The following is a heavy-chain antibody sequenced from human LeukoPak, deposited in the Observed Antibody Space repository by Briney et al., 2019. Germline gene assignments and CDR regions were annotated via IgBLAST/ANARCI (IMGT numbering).Heavy chain of an antibody. CDR2: IYTSGGT. CDR1: GGSISNLDYY. J-gene: IGHJ3*01. D-gene: IGHD2-2*01. V-gene: IGHV4-61*02. Sequence: SETLSLTCTVSGGSISNLDYYWTWIRQPAGKRLEWIGRIYTSGGTNYNPSLKSRVTMSVDKSKNQISLNLASLTAAETALYYCAGRGSSSGTFDVWGPGTFVTVSS. CDR3: AGRGSSSGTFDV.